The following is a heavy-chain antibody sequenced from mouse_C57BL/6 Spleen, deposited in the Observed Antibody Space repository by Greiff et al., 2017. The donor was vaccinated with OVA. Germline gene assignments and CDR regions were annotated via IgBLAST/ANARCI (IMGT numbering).Heavy chain of an antibody. D-gene: IGHD1-1*01. CDR2: IFPGDGDL. CDR3: AKLVTTVGDFDY. CDR1: GYAFSSSW. Sequence: VQLQQSGPELVKPGASVKISCKASGYAFSSSWLNWVKQRPGKGLEWIGRIFPGDGDLNYNGKFKGKATLTAAKSSSTANMQLSSLTSEDSAVYFGAKLVTTVGDFDYWGQGTTLTVSS. J-gene: IGHJ2*01. V-gene: IGHV1-82*01.